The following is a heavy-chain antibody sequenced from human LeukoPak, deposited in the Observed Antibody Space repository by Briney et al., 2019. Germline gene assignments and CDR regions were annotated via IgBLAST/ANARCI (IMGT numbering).Heavy chain of an antibody. CDR1: GFTFSDYA. J-gene: IGHJ1*01. Sequence: GGSLRLSCVVSGFTFSDYAMSWVRQAPGKGVEWVSAISGGGTPTFYADSVKGRFITSRDNSKNTLYLQMNSLRVEDTAVYYCARDLDDYNDFPPIFQYWGQGTQVIVSS. CDR2: ISGGGTPT. V-gene: IGHV3-23*01. CDR3: ARDLDDYNDFPPIFQY. D-gene: IGHD5-24*01.